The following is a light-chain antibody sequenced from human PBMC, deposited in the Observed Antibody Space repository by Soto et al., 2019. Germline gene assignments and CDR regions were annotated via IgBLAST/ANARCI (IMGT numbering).Light chain of an antibody. Sequence: QSALTQPASVSASPGQSITISCTGGKNDIGSSDYVSWYQQHPGKAPKLIIYGVSNRPSGTSDRFSGSKSGNTASLTISGLQSDDEADYYCSSSTSSNTLVFGGGTKLTV. V-gene: IGLV2-14*01. J-gene: IGLJ3*02. CDR2: GVS. CDR3: SSSTSSNTLV. CDR1: KNDIGSSDY.